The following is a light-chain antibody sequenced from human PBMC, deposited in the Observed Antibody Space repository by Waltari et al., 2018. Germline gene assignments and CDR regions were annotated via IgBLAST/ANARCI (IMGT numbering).Light chain of an antibody. CDR3: QQSYSTPHT. CDR2: AAS. V-gene: IGKV1-39*01. CDR1: QSISTY. J-gene: IGKJ2*01. Sequence: DIQMTQSPSSLSASVGDRVTIICRASQSISTYLNWYQQKPGKAPKLLIYAASSLQGGIPSRFTGSGSGTDFTLTINSLQPEDFAGYYCQQSYSTPHTFGQGTDLEIK.